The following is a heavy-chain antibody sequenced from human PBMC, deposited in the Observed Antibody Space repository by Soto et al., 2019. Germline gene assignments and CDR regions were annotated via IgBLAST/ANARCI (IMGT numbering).Heavy chain of an antibody. CDR1: GGTFSSYT. Sequence: QVQLVQSGAEVKKPGSSVKVSCKASGGTFSSYTISWVRQAPGQGLEWMGRIIPILGIANYAQKFQGRVTITADKSTSTAYMELSSLRSEDTAVYYCARDGYNYGYFQHWDQGTLVTVSS. CDR2: IIPILGIA. D-gene: IGHD5-12*01. J-gene: IGHJ1*01. V-gene: IGHV1-69*08. CDR3: ARDGYNYGYFQH.